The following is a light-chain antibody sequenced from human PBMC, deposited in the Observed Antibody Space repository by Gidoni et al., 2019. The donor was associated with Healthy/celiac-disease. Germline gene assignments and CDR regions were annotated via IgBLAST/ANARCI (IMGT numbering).Light chain of an antibody. CDR2: GAS. CDR3: QQYNNWPPAIT. Sequence: EIVMTQSTATLSVSPGERATLSCRASQSVSSNLAWYQQKPGQAPRLLIYGASTRATGIPARFSGSGSGTEFTLTISSLQSEEFAVYYCQQYNNWPPAITFGQGTRLEIK. J-gene: IGKJ5*01. V-gene: IGKV3-15*01. CDR1: QSVSSN.